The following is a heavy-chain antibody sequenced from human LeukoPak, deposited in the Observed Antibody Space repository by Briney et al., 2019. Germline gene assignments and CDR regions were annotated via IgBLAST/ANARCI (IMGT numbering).Heavy chain of an antibody. CDR3: ARDEDWREIS. D-gene: IGHD3/OR15-3a*01. CDR1: GFIFSSCW. J-gene: IGHJ4*02. Sequence: VGSLRLSCADSGFIFSSCWMGWVRQAPGKGLEWVANIKQDGSEIYYVDSVKGRFTISRDNAKNSLYLQMNSLRAEDTAVYYCARDEDWREISWGQGTLVTVSS. V-gene: IGHV3-7*01. CDR2: IKQDGSEI.